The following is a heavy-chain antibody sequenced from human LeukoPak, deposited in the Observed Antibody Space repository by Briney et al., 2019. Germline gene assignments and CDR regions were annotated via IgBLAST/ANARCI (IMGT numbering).Heavy chain of an antibody. D-gene: IGHD5-24*01. CDR2: ISGSGGST. Sequence: GGSLRLSCAASGFTFSSYAMSWVRQAPGKGLEWVSAISGSGGSTYYADSVKGRFTISRDNTKNTLYLQMNSLRAEDTAVYYCAKVLMASPSLDGYNDSGYFDYWGRGTLVTVSS. CDR3: AKVLMASPSLDGYNDSGYFDY. J-gene: IGHJ4*02. CDR1: GFTFSSYA. V-gene: IGHV3-23*01.